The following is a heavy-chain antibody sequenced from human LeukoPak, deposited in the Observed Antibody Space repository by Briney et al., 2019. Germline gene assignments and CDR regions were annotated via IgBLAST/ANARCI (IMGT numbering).Heavy chain of an antibody. J-gene: IGHJ4*02. D-gene: IGHD6-6*01. CDR2: IYSGGST. Sequence: PGGSLRLSCAASGFTVSSNYMSWVRQAPVKGLEWVSVIYSGGSTYYADSVKGRFTISRHNSKNTLYLQMNSLRAEDTAVYYCAKGLPFEYSSSYFDYWGQGTLVTVSS. V-gene: IGHV3-53*04. CDR1: GFTVSSNY. CDR3: AKGLPFEYSSSYFDY.